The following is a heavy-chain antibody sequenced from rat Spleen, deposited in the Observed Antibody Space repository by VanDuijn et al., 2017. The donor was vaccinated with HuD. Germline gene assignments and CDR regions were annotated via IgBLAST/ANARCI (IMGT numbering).Heavy chain of an antibody. CDR3: VRANRESYAHFDY. CDR2: IWGNGNT. CDR1: GFSLSSYG. D-gene: IGHD1-12*01. J-gene: IGHJ2*01. V-gene: IGHV2-13*01. Sequence: QVQLKESGPGLVQPSQTLSLTCTVSGFSLSSYGVIWVRQPPGKGLEWMGVIWGNGNTNYNSALKSRLRVSRDISKSQVFLRINRRQTDDTTTYYCVRANRESYAHFDYWGQGVMVTVSS.